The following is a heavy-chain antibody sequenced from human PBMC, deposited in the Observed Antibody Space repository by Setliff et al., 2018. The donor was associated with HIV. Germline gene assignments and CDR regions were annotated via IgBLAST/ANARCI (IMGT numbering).Heavy chain of an antibody. CDR3: ARRGSYFDF. V-gene: IGHV4-59*06. Sequence: PSETLSLTCTVSGGSISSHYWSWLRHHPGKGLEWIGYIYYSGSNYLNPSFKSLLAILVDMAKNQFSLKLSSVTAADTAVYYCARRGSYFDFWGRGTLVTVSS. J-gene: IGHJ4*02. CDR2: IYYSGSN. D-gene: IGHD3-10*01. CDR1: GGSISSHY.